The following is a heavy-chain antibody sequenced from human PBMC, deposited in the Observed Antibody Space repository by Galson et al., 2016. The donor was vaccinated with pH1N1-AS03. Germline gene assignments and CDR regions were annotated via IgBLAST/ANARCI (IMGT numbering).Heavy chain of an antibody. CDR1: GGSFSTYA. Sequence: SVKVSCKASGGSFSTYAITWVRQAPGQGLEWMGGIIPVFDTPNYAQKFQGRVTITADESRNTAYMELSSLRSADTAVYYCARAATIFGVAGLHMDVWGQGTTVTVSS. D-gene: IGHD3-3*01. CDR2: IIPVFDTP. J-gene: IGHJ6*02. CDR3: ARAATIFGVAGLHMDV. V-gene: IGHV1-69*13.